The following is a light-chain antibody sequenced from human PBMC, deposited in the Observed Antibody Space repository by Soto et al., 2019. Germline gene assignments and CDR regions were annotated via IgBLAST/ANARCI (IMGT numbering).Light chain of an antibody. V-gene: IGLV2-14*01. J-gene: IGLJ1*01. Sequence: QSVLTQPASVSGSPGQSITISCTGTSSDVGGYNYVSWYQQHPGKAPKFMIYDVSNRPSGVSNRFSGSKSGNTACLTISGLQAEDEADYYCSSYTTSNTRQIVFGTGTKLTVL. CDR3: SSYTTSNTRQIV. CDR1: SSDVGGYNY. CDR2: DVS.